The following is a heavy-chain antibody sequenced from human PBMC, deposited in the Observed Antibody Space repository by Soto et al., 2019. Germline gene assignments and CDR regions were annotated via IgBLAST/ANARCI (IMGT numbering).Heavy chain of an antibody. J-gene: IGHJ6*03. D-gene: IGHD3-9*01. CDR3: ARAGALRYFDWDNYYMDV. CDR1: GGTFSSYT. Sequence: SVKVSCKASGGTFSSYTISWVRQAPGQGLEWMGRIIPILGIASYAQKFQGRVTITADKSTSTAYMELSSLRSEDTAVYYCARAGALRYFDWDNYYMDVWGKGTTVTVSS. V-gene: IGHV1-69*02. CDR2: IIPILGIA.